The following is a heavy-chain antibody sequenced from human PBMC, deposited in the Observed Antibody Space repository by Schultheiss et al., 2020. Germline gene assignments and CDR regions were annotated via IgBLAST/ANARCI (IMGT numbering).Heavy chain of an antibody. V-gene: IGHV4-59*01. CDR2: IYYSGST. J-gene: IGHJ5*02. CDR1: GGSISSYY. CDR3: ARNIVVVPIADNWFDP. D-gene: IGHD2-15*01. Sequence: SATLSLTCTVSGGSISSYYWSWIRQPPGKGLEWIGYIYYSGSTNYNPSLKSRVTISVDTSKNQFSLKLSSVTAADTAVYYCARNIVVVPIADNWFDPWGQGTLVTVPS.